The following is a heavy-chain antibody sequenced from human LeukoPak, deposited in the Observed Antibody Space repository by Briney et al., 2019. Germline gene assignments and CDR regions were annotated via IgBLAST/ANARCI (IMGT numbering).Heavy chain of an antibody. CDR3: ARTIVGATDY. CDR1: GFTVSSNY. Sequence: GGSLRLSCAASGFTVSSNYMSWVRQAPGKGLEWVSVIYSGGSTYYADSVKGQFTISRDNSKNTLYLQMNSLRAEDTAVYYCARTIVGATDYWGQGTLVTVSS. V-gene: IGHV3-53*01. J-gene: IGHJ4*02. CDR2: IYSGGST. D-gene: IGHD1-26*01.